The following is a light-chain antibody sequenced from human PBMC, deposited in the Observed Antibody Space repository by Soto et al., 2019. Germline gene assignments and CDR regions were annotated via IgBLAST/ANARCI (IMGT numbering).Light chain of an antibody. CDR3: CSYAGSYTYV. CDR1: SSDVGTYKY. J-gene: IGLJ1*01. CDR2: DVS. Sequence: QSVLTQPRSVSGSPGQSVTISCTGTSSDVGTYKYVAWYQQHPGKAPELMIYDVSKRPSGVPDRFSGSKSGNTASLTISGLQAEDEADYSCCSYAGSYTYVFGTGTKVTVL. V-gene: IGLV2-11*01.